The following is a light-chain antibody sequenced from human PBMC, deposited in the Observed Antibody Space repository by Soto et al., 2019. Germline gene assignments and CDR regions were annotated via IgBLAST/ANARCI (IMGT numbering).Light chain of an antibody. CDR2: VAS. V-gene: IGKV3-20*01. Sequence: ESLLTQSPGTLSLSPGERATLSCRASQTVNSRHLNWYQHKPGQAPRLLIYVASIRAAGIPDRFSGSRSGADCSLTIPRLEPEDSGVYYCQQFDGSRRAFTFGQGTKLEI. CDR3: QQFDGSRRAFT. J-gene: IGKJ2*01. CDR1: QTVNSRH.